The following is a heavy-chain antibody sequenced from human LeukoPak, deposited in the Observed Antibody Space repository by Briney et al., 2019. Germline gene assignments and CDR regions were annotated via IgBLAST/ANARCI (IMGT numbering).Heavy chain of an antibody. J-gene: IGHJ3*02. D-gene: IGHD2-15*01. Sequence: SETLSLTCTVSGDSISNYYWSWIRQPPGKGLEWIGYIYYSGSINYNPSLKSRVTISIDMSKNQFSLKLSSVTAADTAVYYCAGDVVATLNAFDIWGQGTMVTVSS. V-gene: IGHV4-59*01. CDR2: IYYSGSI. CDR3: AGDVVATLNAFDI. CDR1: GDSISNYY.